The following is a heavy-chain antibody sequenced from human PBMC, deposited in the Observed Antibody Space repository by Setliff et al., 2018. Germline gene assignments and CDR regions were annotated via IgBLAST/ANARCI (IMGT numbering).Heavy chain of an antibody. CDR1: GGTFSSFG. D-gene: IGHD2-15*01. Sequence: SVKVSCKASGGTFSSFGISWVRQAPGQGLEWMGGIIPSFGSTNFAQEFQGRVTITTDESTNTAYMELSSLSSEDTAVYYCAGEKVVVVSTTSYYYYMDVWGKGTTVTVSS. CDR3: AGEKVVVVSTTSYYYYMDV. V-gene: IGHV1-69*05. J-gene: IGHJ6*03. CDR2: IIPSFGST.